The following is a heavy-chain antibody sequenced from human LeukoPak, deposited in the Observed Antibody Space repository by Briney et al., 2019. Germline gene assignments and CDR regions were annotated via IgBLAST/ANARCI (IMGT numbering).Heavy chain of an antibody. CDR2: ISGSGDST. J-gene: IGHJ4*02. V-gene: IGHV3-23*01. CDR1: GFTFSSYA. D-gene: IGHD4-17*01. CDR3: AKYYGDYEFDY. Sequence: PGGSLRLSCAASGFTFSSYAMSWVRQAPRKGLEWVSSISGSGDSTYYADSVKGRFTISRDNSKNTLYLQMNSLRAEDTAVYYCAKYYGDYEFDYWGQGTLVTVSS.